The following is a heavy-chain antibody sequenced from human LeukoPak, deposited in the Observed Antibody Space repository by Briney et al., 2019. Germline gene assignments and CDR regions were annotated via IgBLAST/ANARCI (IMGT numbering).Heavy chain of an antibody. Sequence: GGSLRLSCAASGFTFSSYAMSWVRQAPGKGLEWVSAISGSGGSTYYADSVKGRFTISRDNFKNTLYLQMNSLRAEDTAVYYCAKGAGVYDFWSGWDYWGQGTLVTVSS. D-gene: IGHD3-3*01. CDR2: ISGSGGST. CDR3: AKGAGVYDFWSGWDY. CDR1: GFTFSSYA. V-gene: IGHV3-23*01. J-gene: IGHJ4*02.